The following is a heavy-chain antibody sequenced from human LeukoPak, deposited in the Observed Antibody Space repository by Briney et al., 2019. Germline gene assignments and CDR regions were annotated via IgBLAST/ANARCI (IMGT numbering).Heavy chain of an antibody. J-gene: IGHJ4*02. CDR2: IDPSDSYT. CDR3: ARHQGSSSAYDFIDY. V-gene: IGHV5-10-1*01. D-gene: IGHD5-12*01. CDR1: GYSFTSYW. Sequence: GESLRISCKGSGYSFTSYWISWVRQRPGKGLEWMGRIDPSDSYTNYSPSFQGHVTISADKSISNVYLQWSSLKASDTAMYYCARHQGSSSAYDFIDYWGQGTLVTVSS.